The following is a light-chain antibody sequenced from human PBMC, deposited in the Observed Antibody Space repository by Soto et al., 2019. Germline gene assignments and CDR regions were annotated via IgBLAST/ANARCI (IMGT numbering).Light chain of an antibody. CDR2: DAS. CDR1: QSISSW. CDR3: QQYYSYPPWT. V-gene: IGKV1-5*01. J-gene: IGKJ1*01. Sequence: DIELTQSPSTLSASVGDRGTITCRASQSISSWLAWYQQKPGKAPKLMIYDASSLESGVPSRFSGSGSGTEFTLTLSSLQSEDFANYYCQQYYSYPPWTFGQGTKVDI.